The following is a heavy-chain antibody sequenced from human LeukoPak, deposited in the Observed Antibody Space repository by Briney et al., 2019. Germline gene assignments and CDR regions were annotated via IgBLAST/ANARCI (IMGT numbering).Heavy chain of an antibody. CDR2: ISSNGGST. D-gene: IGHD3-10*01. V-gene: IGHV3-64D*06. J-gene: IGHJ4*02. CDR1: GFTFSRYA. Sequence: GGSLRLSCSASGFTFSRYAMHWVRQAPGKGLEFVSAISSNGGSTYYADSVKGRFTISRDNARKTLHLRMSSLRVEDTAVYYCVKDSSSGSYFDYWGQGTLVTVSS. CDR3: VKDSSSGSYFDY.